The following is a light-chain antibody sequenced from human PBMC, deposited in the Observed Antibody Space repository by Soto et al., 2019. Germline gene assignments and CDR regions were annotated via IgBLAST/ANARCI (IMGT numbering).Light chain of an antibody. CDR1: QSLLHSNGYNY. Sequence: ILMTQSPLSLPVTPGEPASISCRSSQSLLHSNGYNYLDWYLQKPGQSPQLLIYLGSNRASGVPDRLSGSGSGTDFTLKISRVEAEDVGVYYCMQALQTRTFGQGTKVDIK. CDR2: LGS. V-gene: IGKV2-28*01. J-gene: IGKJ1*01. CDR3: MQALQTRT.